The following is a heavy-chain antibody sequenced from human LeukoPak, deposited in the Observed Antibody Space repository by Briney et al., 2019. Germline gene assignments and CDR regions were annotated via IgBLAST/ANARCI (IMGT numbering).Heavy chain of an antibody. CDR1: GFTISSYS. D-gene: IGHD3-10*01. Sequence: GGSLRLSCAASGFTISSYSMNWVRQAPGKGLEWVSSISGSSNYIYYADSVKGRFTISRDNAKNSLYLQMNSLRAEDTAVYYCARGPPGDYWGQGTLVTVSS. CDR2: ISGSSNYI. V-gene: IGHV3-21*01. CDR3: ARGPPGDY. J-gene: IGHJ4*02.